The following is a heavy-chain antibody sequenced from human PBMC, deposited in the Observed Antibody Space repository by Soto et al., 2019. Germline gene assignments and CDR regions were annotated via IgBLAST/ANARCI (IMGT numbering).Heavy chain of an antibody. J-gene: IGHJ3*02. D-gene: IGHD6-6*01. CDR1: GFTFSSYE. CDR2: ISSSGSTI. CDR3: ARELGESSSHDAFDI. V-gene: IGHV3-48*03. Sequence: GGSLRLSCAASGFTFSSYEMNWVRQAPGKGLEWVSYISSSGSTIYYADSVKGRFTISRDNAKNSLYLQMNSLRAEDTAVYYCARELGESSSHDAFDIWGQGTMVTVSS.